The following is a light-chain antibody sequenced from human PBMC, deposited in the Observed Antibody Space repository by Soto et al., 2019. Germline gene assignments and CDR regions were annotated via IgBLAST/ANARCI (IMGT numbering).Light chain of an antibody. J-gene: IGKJ4*01. Sequence: DIVMTQSPDSLAVSLGERATINCKSSQSVLYSSNNKNYLAWYQQQPGQPPKLLIYWASTRESGVPDRFSGSWSGTDFTLTISSLQAEDVAVYYCQQYYSAPLTFGGGTKVEIK. CDR3: QQYYSAPLT. V-gene: IGKV4-1*01. CDR2: WAS. CDR1: QSVLYSSNNKNY.